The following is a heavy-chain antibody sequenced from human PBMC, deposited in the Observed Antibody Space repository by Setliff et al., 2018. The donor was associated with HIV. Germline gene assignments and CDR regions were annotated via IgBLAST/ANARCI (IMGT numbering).Heavy chain of an antibody. CDR2: INHSGYT. Sequence: TLSLTCAVYGGSLSGYYWSWIRQPPGKGLEWIGEINHSGYTNYNPSLKSRMTISVDMSKNQFSLKLTSVTAADTAVYYCARGRTVSEHWGQGTLVTVSS. CDR1: GGSLSGYY. J-gene: IGHJ4*02. CDR3: ARGRTVSEH. V-gene: IGHV4-34*01. D-gene: IGHD4-17*01.